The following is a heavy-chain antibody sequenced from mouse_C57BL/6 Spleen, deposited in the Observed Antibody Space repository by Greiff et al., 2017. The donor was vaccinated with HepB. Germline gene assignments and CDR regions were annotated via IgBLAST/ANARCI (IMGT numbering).Heavy chain of an antibody. D-gene: IGHD1-1*01. CDR1: GFTFSSYG. Sequence: EVHLVESGGDLVKPGGSLKLSCAASGFTFSSYGMSWVRQTPDKRLEWVATISSGGSYTYYPDSVKGRFTISSDNAKNTLYLQMSSLKSEDTAMYYCARQGDGNPYFDYWGQGTTLTVSS. CDR3: ARQGDGNPYFDY. J-gene: IGHJ2*01. CDR2: ISSGGSYT. V-gene: IGHV5-6*01.